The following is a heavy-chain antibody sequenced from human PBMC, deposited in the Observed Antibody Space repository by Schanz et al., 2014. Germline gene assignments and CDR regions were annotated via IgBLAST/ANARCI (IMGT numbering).Heavy chain of an antibody. J-gene: IGHJ4*02. CDR3: ARIGGSVFDY. CDR1: GFMFSSYG. Sequence: QVHLLESGGGLVEPGGSLRLSCAASGFMFSSYGMHWVRQAPGKGLEWVSAILGLASTTYYADSVKGRFTISRDNSKNTLYLQMNSLRAEDTAVYYCARIGGSVFDYWAQGTLVAVSA. D-gene: IGHD3-10*01. V-gene: IGHV3-NL1*01. CDR2: ILGLASTT.